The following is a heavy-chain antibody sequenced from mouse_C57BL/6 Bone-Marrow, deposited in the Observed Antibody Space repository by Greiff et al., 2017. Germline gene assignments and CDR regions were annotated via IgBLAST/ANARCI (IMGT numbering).Heavy chain of an antibody. CDR3: ARSLHSNVAWFAY. J-gene: IGHJ3*01. Sequence: LVESGAELAKPGASVKLSCKASGYTFTSYWMHWVKQRPGQGLEWIGYINPSSGYTKYNQKFKDKATLTADKSSSTAYMQLSSLTYEDSAVYYCARSLHSNVAWFAYWGQGTLVTVSA. V-gene: IGHV1-7*01. CDR1: GYTFTSYW. CDR2: INPSSGYT. D-gene: IGHD2-5*01.